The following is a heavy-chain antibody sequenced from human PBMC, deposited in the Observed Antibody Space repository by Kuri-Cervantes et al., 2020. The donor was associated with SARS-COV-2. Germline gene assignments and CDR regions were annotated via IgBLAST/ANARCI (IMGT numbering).Heavy chain of an antibody. CDR2: ISYDGSNK. Sequence: LSLTCAASGFTFSSYAMHWVRQAPGKGLEWVAVISYDGSNKYYADSVKGRFTISRDNSKNTLYLQMNSLRAEDTAVYYCAKDPAYLLRFLEWLPLTYYFDYWGQGTLVTVSS. CDR1: GFTFSSYA. CDR3: AKDPAYLLRFLEWLPLTYYFDY. V-gene: IGHV3-30-3*01. D-gene: IGHD3-3*01. J-gene: IGHJ4*02.